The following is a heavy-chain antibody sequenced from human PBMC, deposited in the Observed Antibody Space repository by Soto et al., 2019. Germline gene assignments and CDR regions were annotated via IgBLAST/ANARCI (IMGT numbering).Heavy chain of an antibody. J-gene: IGHJ3*02. D-gene: IGHD6-6*01. Sequence: ASVKVSCKASGGTFSSYAISWVRQAPGQGLEWMGGIIPILGIANYAQKFQGRVTITADKSTSTAYMGLSSLRSGDTAVYYCARGVEYSSSYYAFDIWGQGTMVTVSS. CDR3: ARGVEYSSSYYAFDI. V-gene: IGHV1-69*10. CDR1: GGTFSSYA. CDR2: IIPILGIA.